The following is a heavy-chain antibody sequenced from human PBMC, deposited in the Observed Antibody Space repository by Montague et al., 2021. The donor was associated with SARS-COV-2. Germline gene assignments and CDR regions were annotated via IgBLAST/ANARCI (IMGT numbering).Heavy chain of an antibody. CDR2: TYYRSKWYN. CDR3: ARIPVGSKYYFDF. V-gene: IGHV6-1*01. D-gene: IGHD2-2*01. J-gene: IGHJ4*02. CDR1: GDSVSRNSAA. Sequence: CAISGDSVSRNSAAWNWIRQSPSRGLEWLGRTYYRSKWYNDYAESVKSRITIDPDTSTHRFSLHLNSVTPEDTAVYYCARIPVGSKYYFDFWGQGTLVTVSS.